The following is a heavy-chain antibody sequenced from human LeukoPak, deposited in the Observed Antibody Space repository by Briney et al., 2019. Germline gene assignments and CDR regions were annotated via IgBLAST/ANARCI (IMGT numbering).Heavy chain of an antibody. J-gene: IGHJ4*02. CDR2: IKQDGSEK. V-gene: IGHV3-7*03. CDR1: GFTFSSYG. Sequence: PGGSLRLSCAASGFTFSSYGMNWVRQAPGKGLEWVANIKQDGSEKYYVDSVKGRFTISRDNAKNSMYLQMSSLRAEDTAVYYCARAMDYWGQGTLVTVSS. CDR3: ARAMDY.